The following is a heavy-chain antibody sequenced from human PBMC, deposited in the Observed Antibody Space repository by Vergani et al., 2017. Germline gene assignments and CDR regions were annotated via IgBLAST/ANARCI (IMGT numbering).Heavy chain of an antibody. CDR1: GGSISAGYYF. CDR2: ISASGNA. V-gene: IGHV4-61*02. J-gene: IGHJ3*01. Sequence: QVQLQASGPGRVKPSQTLSLTCTMSGGSISAGYYFWSWIRQPAGKGLEWFGHISASGNASHSPSLKTRVSMSVDTSKNQFSLTVTSVTAADTAIYFCARRSGGYSGGKVHPLRTAFDVWGHGAVVTVSS. CDR3: ARRSGGYSGGKVHPLRTAFDV. D-gene: IGHD6-19*01.